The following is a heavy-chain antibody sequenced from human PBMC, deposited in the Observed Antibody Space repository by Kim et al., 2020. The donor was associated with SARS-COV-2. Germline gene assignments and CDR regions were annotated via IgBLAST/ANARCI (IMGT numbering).Heavy chain of an antibody. Sequence: DAQKVQGRVTMTTDTSTNTAYMELWSLRSDDTAMYYCARGAYGAVSFDYWGQGTLVTVSS. V-gene: IGHV1-18*01. D-gene: IGHD4-17*01. J-gene: IGHJ4*02. CDR3: ARGAYGAVSFDY.